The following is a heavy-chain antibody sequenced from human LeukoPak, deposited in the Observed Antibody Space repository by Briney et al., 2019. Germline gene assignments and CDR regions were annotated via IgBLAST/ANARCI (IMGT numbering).Heavy chain of an antibody. Sequence: GGSLRLSCAASGFTFSNYDLHWVRQPRGKGPEWVSHIGTAGDTYYAGSVKGRFTISRDNAKNSLYLQMNSLRAGDTALYYCTRGSPWSYYYMDVWGKGTAVTVSS. CDR1: GFTFSNYD. D-gene: IGHD3-10*01. J-gene: IGHJ6*03. CDR2: IGTAGDT. CDR3: TRGSPWSYYYMDV. V-gene: IGHV3-13*01.